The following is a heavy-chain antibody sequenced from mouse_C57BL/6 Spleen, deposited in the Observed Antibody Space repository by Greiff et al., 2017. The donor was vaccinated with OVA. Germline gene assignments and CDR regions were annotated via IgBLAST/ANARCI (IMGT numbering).Heavy chain of an antibody. CDR3: ARRRVYDYGWFAY. J-gene: IGHJ3*01. V-gene: IGHV1-18*01. Sequence: VQLKESGPELVKPGASVKIPCKASGYTFTDYNMDWVKQSHGKSLEWIGDINPNNGGTIYNQKFKGKATLTVDKSSSTAYMELRSLTSEDTAVYYCARRRVYDYGWFAYWGQGTLVTVSA. D-gene: IGHD2-4*01. CDR1: GYTFTDYN. CDR2: INPNNGGT.